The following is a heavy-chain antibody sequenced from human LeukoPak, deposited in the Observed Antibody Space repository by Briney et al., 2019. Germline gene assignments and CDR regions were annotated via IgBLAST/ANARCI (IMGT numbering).Heavy chain of an antibody. D-gene: IGHD3-22*01. Sequence: GGSLRLSCTASGFTFSRCAMGWVRQSPGKGLEWVAGIGGSDGRTYYADPVKGRFNISRDNFKNSLYLQLNSLRSEDTAIYYCVKDANYFDSGSYMVPFDSWDQGTLVTVSS. V-gene: IGHV3-23*01. CDR1: GFTFSRCA. J-gene: IGHJ4*02. CDR2: IGGSDGRT. CDR3: VKDANYFDSGSYMVPFDS.